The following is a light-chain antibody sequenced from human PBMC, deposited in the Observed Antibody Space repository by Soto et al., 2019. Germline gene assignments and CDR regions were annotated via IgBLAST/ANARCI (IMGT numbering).Light chain of an antibody. CDR3: QQYDSSSWT. J-gene: IGKJ1*01. V-gene: IGKV3-20*01. Sequence: EVVLTQSPATLSLSPGDRATLSCRASQNVISSHLAWYQQRPGQPPRLLIYGASTRATDIADRFSGGGSGTDFTLIISQLEPEDVAEYYCQQYDSSSWTFGQGTKVEFK. CDR1: QNVISSH. CDR2: GAS.